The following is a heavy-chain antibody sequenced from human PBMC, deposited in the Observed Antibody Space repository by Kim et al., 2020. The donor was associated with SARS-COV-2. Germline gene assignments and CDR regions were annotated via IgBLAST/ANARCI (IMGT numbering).Heavy chain of an antibody. D-gene: IGHD3-22*01. CDR1: GYTFTSYG. CDR2: ISAYNGNT. Sequence: ASVKVSCKASGYTFTSYGISWVRQAPGQGLEWMGWISAYNGNTNYAQKLQGRVTMTTDTSTSTAYMELRSLRSDDTAVYYCARDRQYYYDSSGYYPTYFDYWGQGTLVTVSS. V-gene: IGHV1-18*01. J-gene: IGHJ4*02. CDR3: ARDRQYYYDSSGYYPTYFDY.